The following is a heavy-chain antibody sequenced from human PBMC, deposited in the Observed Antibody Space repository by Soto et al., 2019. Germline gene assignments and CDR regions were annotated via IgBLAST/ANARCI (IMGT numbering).Heavy chain of an antibody. CDR3: AKELSYGSMWPLGFFEH. V-gene: IGHV3-23*01. J-gene: IGHJ4*02. CDR2: VSGNGGSI. Sequence: EVQLLESGGGLVHPGGSLRLSCVASGFIFSSHAVSWVRQAPGKGLEWVAAVSGNGGSISYSDSVKGRFTISRDNSRKTVILQMDSLRGEDTATYYCAKELSYGSMWPLGFFEHWGQGVLVSVSS. CDR1: GFIFSSHA. D-gene: IGHD3-16*01.